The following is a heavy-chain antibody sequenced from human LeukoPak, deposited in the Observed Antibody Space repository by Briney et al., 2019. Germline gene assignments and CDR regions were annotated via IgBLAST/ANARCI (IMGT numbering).Heavy chain of an antibody. CDR3: VRLYYYDASGPPL. CDR2: IYYTGRT. CDR1: GDYISSSSYY. V-gene: IGHV4-39*01. J-gene: IGHJ4*02. Sequence: PSETLPLTCSISGDYISSSSYYWGWIRQPPGKGLEWIGNIYYTGRTYYNPSLKSRVSESIDTSRNEFSLKLSSVTAADTAVYYCVRLYYYDASGPPLWGQGTLVIVSS. D-gene: IGHD3-22*01.